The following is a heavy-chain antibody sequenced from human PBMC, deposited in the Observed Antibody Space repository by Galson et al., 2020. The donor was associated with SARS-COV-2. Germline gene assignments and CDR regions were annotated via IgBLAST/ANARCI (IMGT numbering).Heavy chain of an antibody. V-gene: IGHV3-21*01. CDR1: GFTFNTYG. J-gene: IGHJ6*02. Sequence: NSGGSLSLSCAASGFTFNTYGMNWVRQAPGKGLEWVSSITSTSSYIYYADSVKGRFTISSANAKNSLYLQMDSLRAEDTAVYYCARDLVVVAANYYYYYGMDVWGQGTTVTVSS. CDR2: ITSTSSYI. CDR3: ARDLVVVAANYYYYYGMDV. D-gene: IGHD2-15*01.